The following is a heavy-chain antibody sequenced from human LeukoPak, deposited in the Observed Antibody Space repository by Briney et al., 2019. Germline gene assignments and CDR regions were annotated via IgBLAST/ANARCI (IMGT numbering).Heavy chain of an antibody. CDR3: ARASGYCSSTSCSRSPFDP. CDR1: GGTFSSYA. J-gene: IGHJ5*02. V-gene: IGHV1-18*01. Sequence: ASVKVSCKASGGTFSSYAISWVRQAPGQGLEWMGWISAYNGNTNYAQKLQGRVTMTTDTSTSTAYMELRSLRSDDTAVYYCARASGYCSSTSCSRSPFDPWGQGTLVTVSS. D-gene: IGHD2-2*01. CDR2: ISAYNGNT.